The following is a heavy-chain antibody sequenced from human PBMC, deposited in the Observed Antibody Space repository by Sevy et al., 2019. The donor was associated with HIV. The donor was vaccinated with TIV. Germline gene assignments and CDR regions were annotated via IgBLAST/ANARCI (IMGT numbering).Heavy chain of an antibody. Sequence: ASVKVSCKVSGYTLTDLAMHWVRQAPGKGLEWMGGFDPEDDETIHAPRFQGRVTMTEDTSTDTAYMELTSLRSEDTAVYYCATDLWFYYGDFRGFWGQGTLVTVSS. CDR2: FDPEDDET. CDR3: ATDLWFYYGDFRGF. CDR1: GYTLTDLA. J-gene: IGHJ4*02. D-gene: IGHD4-17*01. V-gene: IGHV1-24*01.